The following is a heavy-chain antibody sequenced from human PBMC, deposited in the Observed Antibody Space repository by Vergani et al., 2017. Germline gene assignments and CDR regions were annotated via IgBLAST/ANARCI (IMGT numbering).Heavy chain of an antibody. CDR1: GYTFTSYY. V-gene: IGHV1-46*01. Sequence: QVQLVQSGAEVKKPGASVKVSCHASGYTFTSYYIHWVRQAPGQGLEWMGIINPIGGSTNYAQKFQGRVTMTRDTSTSTVFMELGSLRSEDTAVYYCARGCGSTSCYKRGEDWFDPWGQGTLVTVSS. CDR2: INPIGGST. D-gene: IGHD2-2*02. J-gene: IGHJ5*02. CDR3: ARGCGSTSCYKRGEDWFDP.